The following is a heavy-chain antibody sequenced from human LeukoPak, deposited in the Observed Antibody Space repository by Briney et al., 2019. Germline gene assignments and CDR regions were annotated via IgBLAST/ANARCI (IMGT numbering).Heavy chain of an antibody. Sequence: GASVKVSCKASGGTFSSYAISWVRQAPGQGLEWMGRIIPILGIANYAQKFQGRVTITADKSTSTAYMELSSLRSEDTAVYYCATNGNYYDSSGYGYGIQHWGQGTLVTVSS. CDR2: IIPILGIA. CDR3: ATNGNYYDSSGYGYGIQH. J-gene: IGHJ1*01. D-gene: IGHD3-22*01. CDR1: GGTFSSYA. V-gene: IGHV1-69*04.